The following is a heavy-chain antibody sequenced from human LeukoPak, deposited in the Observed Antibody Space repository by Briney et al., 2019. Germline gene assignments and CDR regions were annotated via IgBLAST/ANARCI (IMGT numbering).Heavy chain of an antibody. CDR2: FDPEDGET. CDR3: ATQYCSGGSCYSGFDY. J-gene: IGHJ4*02. Sequence: ASVKVSCKVSGYTLTELSMHWVRQAPGKGLEWMGGFDPEDGETIYAQKFQGRVTMTEDTSTDTAYMELSSLRSEDTAVYHCATQYCSGGSCYSGFDYWGQGTLVTVSS. V-gene: IGHV1-24*01. CDR1: GYTLTELS. D-gene: IGHD2-15*01.